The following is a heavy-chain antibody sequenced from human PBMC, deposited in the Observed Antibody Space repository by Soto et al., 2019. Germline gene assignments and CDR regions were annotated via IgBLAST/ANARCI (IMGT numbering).Heavy chain of an antibody. Sequence: GASVKVSCKASGGTFSSYTISWVRQAPGQGLEWMGWIIAYNGNTNYAQKFQGRVTMTTDTSTSTAYMELRSLRSDDTAVYYCARDPPPPDYWGQGTPVTVSS. CDR1: GGTFSSYT. V-gene: IGHV1-18*01. CDR2: IIAYNGNT. CDR3: ARDPPPPDY. J-gene: IGHJ4*02.